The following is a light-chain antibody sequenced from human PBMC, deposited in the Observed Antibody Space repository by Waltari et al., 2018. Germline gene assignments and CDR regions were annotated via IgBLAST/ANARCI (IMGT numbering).Light chain of an antibody. J-gene: IGKJ1*01. CDR1: QTVLYSSDNNNY. CDR3: QQYYDTPRT. Sequence: IVMTQSPDSLAVSLVERATINFKSSQTVLYSSDNNNYIAWDQQKLGQPPTQHIYWASTRASGVPDRLSGSGSGTDFTLTMSSLQAEDVAVYYCQQYYDTPRTFGQGNRVEIK. V-gene: IGKV4-1*01. CDR2: WAS.